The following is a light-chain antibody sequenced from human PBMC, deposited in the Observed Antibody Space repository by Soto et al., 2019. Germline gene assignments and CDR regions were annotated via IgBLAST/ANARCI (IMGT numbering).Light chain of an antibody. CDR3: SSYTNSGSV. CDR2: EVS. V-gene: IGLV2-14*01. Sequence: QSVLTQPASVSGSPGQSITISCTGTSSDVGGYNYVSWYQQHPGKAPKLMIYEVSNRPSGVSNRFSGSKSGNTASLTISGLQAEDEADYYCSSYTNSGSVFGGGTKLTVL. J-gene: IGLJ2*01. CDR1: SSDVGGYNY.